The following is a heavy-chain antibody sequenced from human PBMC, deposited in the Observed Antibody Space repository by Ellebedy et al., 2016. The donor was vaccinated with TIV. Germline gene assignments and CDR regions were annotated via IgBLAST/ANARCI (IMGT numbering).Heavy chain of an antibody. D-gene: IGHD2-2*01. V-gene: IGHV3-23*01. CDR2: ISGGGDNT. Sequence: GGSLRLXXAVSGIQFSNFFMSWVRQAPGKGLEWVSTISGGGDNTYIAESVKGRFIISRDNSENTLYLQMNGLTADDTAVYYCAKDNRCSGTTCYQNFYYNYGMDVWGQGTTVTVSS. CDR1: GIQFSNFF. J-gene: IGHJ6*02. CDR3: AKDNRCSGTTCYQNFYYNYGMDV.